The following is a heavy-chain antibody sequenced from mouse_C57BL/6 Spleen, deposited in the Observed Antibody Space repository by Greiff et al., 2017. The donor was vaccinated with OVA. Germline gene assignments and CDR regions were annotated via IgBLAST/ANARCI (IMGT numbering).Heavy chain of an antibody. CDR3: ARRGYDGGYAMDY. J-gene: IGHJ4*01. Sequence: QVQLQQPGAELVRPGSSVKLSCKASGYTFTSYWMDWVKQRPGQGLEWIGNINPSDSGTHYNEKFKDKATLTVDKSSSTAYMQLSSLTSEDSAVYYCARRGYDGGYAMDYLGQGTSVTVSS. CDR1: GYTFTSYW. D-gene: IGHD2-2*01. CDR2: INPSDSGT. V-gene: IGHV1-61*01.